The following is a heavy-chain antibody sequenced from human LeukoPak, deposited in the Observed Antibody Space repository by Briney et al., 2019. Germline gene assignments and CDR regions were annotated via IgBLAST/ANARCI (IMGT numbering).Heavy chain of an antibody. V-gene: IGHV3-23*01. J-gene: IGHJ4*02. CDR2: IDSTGAYT. D-gene: IGHD3-3*01. CDR3: ARDQYDTWSRRGNFDS. Sequence: GGSLRLSCAASGFIFSNYAMSWVRQAPGKGLEWVSAIDSTGAYTWYADSVKGRFTISKDSSKTILYLQMNSLRAEDTAVFYCARDQYDTWSRRGNFDSWGQGTLVIVSS. CDR1: GFIFSNYA.